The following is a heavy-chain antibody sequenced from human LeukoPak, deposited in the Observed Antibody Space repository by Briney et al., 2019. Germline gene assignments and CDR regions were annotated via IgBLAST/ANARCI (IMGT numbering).Heavy chain of an antibody. CDR1: GGTFSSYA. CDR3: ARESQVDILTGYYMGYFDY. CDR2: IIPILGIA. Sequence: WASVKVSCKASGGTFSSYAISWVRQAPGQGLEWMGRIIPILGIANYAQKFQGRVTITADKSTSTAYMELSSLRSEDTAVYYCARESQVDILTGYYMGYFDYWGQGTPVTVSS. J-gene: IGHJ4*02. D-gene: IGHD3-9*01. V-gene: IGHV1-69*04.